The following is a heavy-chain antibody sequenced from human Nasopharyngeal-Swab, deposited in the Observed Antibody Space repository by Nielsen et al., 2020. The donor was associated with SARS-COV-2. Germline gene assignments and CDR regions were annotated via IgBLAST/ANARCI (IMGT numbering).Heavy chain of an antibody. CDR3: ARESQGTPIDF. CDR2: ISARGTST. Sequence: GESLKISCVASGFTFSNYAMSWARQAPGKGLEWVSTISARGTSTFYVDSVKGRFTISRDNSKNTLHVQMSSLRAEDTAVYYCARESQGTPIDFWGQGTLVTVSS. J-gene: IGHJ4*02. V-gene: IGHV3-23*01. CDR1: GFTFSNYA. D-gene: IGHD3-10*01.